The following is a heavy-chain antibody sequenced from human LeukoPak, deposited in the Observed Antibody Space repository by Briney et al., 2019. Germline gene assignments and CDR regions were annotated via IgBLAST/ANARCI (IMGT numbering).Heavy chain of an antibody. CDR3: AARRPFLGIH. D-gene: IGHD3-3*02. CDR1: GGSISGSNNY. J-gene: IGHJ4*02. V-gene: IGHV4-39*01. CDR2: IYYTGST. Sequence: PSETLSLTCTVSGGSISGSNNYWAWIRQPPGRGLQWIASIYYTGSTYYNPSLKSRVTISVDTSNNQFSLRLNSVTAADTAVYYCAARRPFLGIHWGQGTLVTVSS.